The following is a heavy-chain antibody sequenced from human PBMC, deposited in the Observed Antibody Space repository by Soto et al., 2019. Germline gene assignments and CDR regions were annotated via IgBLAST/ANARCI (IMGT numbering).Heavy chain of an antibody. D-gene: IGHD2-8*01. CDR3: ASGRPGQDAIGGAYYYYDGMDV. J-gene: IGHJ6*02. V-gene: IGHV1-69*01. CDR1: GGTFSSYA. CDR2: IIPIFGTA. Sequence: QVQLGQSGAEVKKPGSSVQVSCKASGGTFSSYAISWVRQAPGQGLEWMGGIIPIFGTANYAQKFQGRVTITAEESTSTAYMELSSLRAADTAVYYCASGRPGQDAIGGAYYYYDGMDVWGQGTTVTGSS.